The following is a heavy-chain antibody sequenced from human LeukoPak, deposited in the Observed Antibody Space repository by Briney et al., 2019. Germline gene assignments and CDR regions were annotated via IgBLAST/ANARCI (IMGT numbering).Heavy chain of an antibody. CDR2: IWYDGSNK. V-gene: IGHV3-33*01. Sequence: PGGSLRLSCAASGFTFSSYGMHWVRQAPGKGLEWVAVIWYDGSNKYYADSVKGRFTISRDNSKNTLYLQMNSLRAEDTAVYYCARGDPLGSSPAYEASAFDIWGQGTMVTVSS. J-gene: IGHJ3*02. D-gene: IGHD1-26*01. CDR1: GFTFSSYG. CDR3: ARGDPLGSSPAYEASAFDI.